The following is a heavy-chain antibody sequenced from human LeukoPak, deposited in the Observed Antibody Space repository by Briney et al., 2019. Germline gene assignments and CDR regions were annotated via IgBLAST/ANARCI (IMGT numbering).Heavy chain of an antibody. Sequence: GGSLRLSCAASGFTVSSNYMSWVRQAPGKGLEWVSVIYSGGSIYYADSVKGRFTISRDNSKNTLYLQMNSLRADDTAVYYCARGDSYYYGSGTFQHWGQGTPVTVSS. CDR1: GFTVSSNY. CDR3: ARGDSYYYGSGTFQH. J-gene: IGHJ1*01. D-gene: IGHD3-10*01. V-gene: IGHV3-53*01. CDR2: IYSGGSI.